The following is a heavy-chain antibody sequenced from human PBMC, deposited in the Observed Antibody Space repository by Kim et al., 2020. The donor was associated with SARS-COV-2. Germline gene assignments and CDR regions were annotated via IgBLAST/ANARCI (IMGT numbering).Heavy chain of an antibody. CDR3: ARDRSGYCSGGSCYYAFDI. Sequence: SVKVSCKASGGTFSSYAISWVRQAPGQGLEWMGGIIPIFGTANYAQKFQGRVTITADESTSTAYMELSSLRSEDTAVYYCARDRSGYCSGGSCYYAFDIWGQGTMVTVSS. V-gene: IGHV1-69*13. J-gene: IGHJ3*02. CDR1: GGTFSSYA. D-gene: IGHD2-15*01. CDR2: IIPIFGTA.